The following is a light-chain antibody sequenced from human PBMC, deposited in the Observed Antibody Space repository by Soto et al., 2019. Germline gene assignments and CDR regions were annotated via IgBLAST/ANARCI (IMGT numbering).Light chain of an antibody. J-gene: IGKJ4*01. Sequence: EIVMTQSPATLSVSPWGRATLSCRASQSISDTLAWYQQKPGQAPRLLIYDAFNRATGIPARFSGSGSGTEFTLTISSLQSEDFAVYYCQQRSNWPPLTFGGGTKVDIK. V-gene: IGKV3D-15*01. CDR2: DAF. CDR1: QSISDT. CDR3: QQRSNWPPLT.